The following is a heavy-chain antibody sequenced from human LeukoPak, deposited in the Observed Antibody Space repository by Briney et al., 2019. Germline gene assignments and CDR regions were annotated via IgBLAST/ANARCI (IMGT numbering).Heavy chain of an antibody. V-gene: IGHV3-33*01. CDR2: IWYDGSNK. CDR1: GFTFSSYG. D-gene: IGHD6-19*01. Sequence: PGGSLRLSCAASGFTFSSYGMHWVRQAPGKGLEWVAVIWYDGSNKYYADSVKGRFTISRDNSKNTLYLQMNSLRAEDTAVYFCARDFTSSWSPGYWGQGTVVTVSS. J-gene: IGHJ4*02. CDR3: ARDFTSSWSPGY.